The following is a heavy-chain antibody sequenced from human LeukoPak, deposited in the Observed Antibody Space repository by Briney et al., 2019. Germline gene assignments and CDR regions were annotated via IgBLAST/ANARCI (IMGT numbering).Heavy chain of an antibody. Sequence: AGGSLRLSCAASGFTFSSYWMSWVRQAPGKGLEWVANIKQDGSEKYYVDSVKGRFTISRDNAKNSLYLQMNSLRAEDTAVYYCARVEPSGSYHLDYWGQGTLVTVSS. CDR1: GFTFSSYW. CDR3: ARVEPSGSYHLDY. CDR2: IKQDGSEK. V-gene: IGHV3-7*03. D-gene: IGHD1-26*01. J-gene: IGHJ4*02.